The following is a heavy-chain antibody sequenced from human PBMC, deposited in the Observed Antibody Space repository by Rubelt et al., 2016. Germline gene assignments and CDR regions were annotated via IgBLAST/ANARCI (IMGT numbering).Heavy chain of an antibody. J-gene: IGHJ4*02. CDR1: GGSISSYY. CDR3: ARSTAHSDFDY. V-gene: IGHV4-59*01. CDR2: IYFTGTT. Sequence: QVQLQESGPGLVKPSETLSLSCTVSGGSISSYYWSWVRQPPGKGLEWIGYIYFTGTTNYNPSLKSRVAMSVDPCGNQFTLKLGSVTAADTAVDDCARSTAHSDFDYWGQGTLVTVSS. D-gene: IGHD2-8*02.